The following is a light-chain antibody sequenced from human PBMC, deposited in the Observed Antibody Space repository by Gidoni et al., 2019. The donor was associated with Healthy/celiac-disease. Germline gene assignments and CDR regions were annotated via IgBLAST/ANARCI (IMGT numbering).Light chain of an antibody. CDR1: SSNIGAGYD. J-gene: IGLJ2*01. CDR3: QSYDSSLSGVV. Sequence: QSVLTQPPSVYGAPGQRVTISCTGSSSNIGAGYDLHWYQQLPGTAPKLLIYGNSNRPSGVPDRFSGSKSGTSASLAITWLQAEDEADYYCQSYDSSLSGVVFGGGTKLTVL. V-gene: IGLV1-40*01. CDR2: GNS.